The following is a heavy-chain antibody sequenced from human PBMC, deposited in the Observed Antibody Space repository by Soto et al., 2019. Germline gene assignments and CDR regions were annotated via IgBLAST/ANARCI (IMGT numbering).Heavy chain of an antibody. CDR3: ARGPWNDDMGHFDP. D-gene: IGHD1-1*01. CDR1: GGSISSYY. V-gene: IGHV4-59*12. Sequence: LSLTCTVSGGSISSYYWSWIRQPPGKGLEWIGYIYHRGSTYYNPSLKSRVTISVDRSKNQFSLKLSSVTAADTAVYYCARGPWNDDMGHFDPWGQGTLVTVSS. J-gene: IGHJ5*02. CDR2: IYHRGST.